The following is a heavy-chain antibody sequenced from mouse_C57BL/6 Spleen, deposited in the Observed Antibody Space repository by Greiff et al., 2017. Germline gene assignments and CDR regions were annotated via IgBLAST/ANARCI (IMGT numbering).Heavy chain of an antibody. CDR1: GYTFTSYW. CDR3: ARDGLLHAMDY. J-gene: IGHJ4*01. Sequence: QVQLKQPGAELVMPGASVKLSCKASGYTFTSYWMHWVKQRPGQGLEWIGEIDPSDSYTNYNQKFKGKSTLTVDKSSSTAYMQLSSLTSEDSAVYYCARDGLLHAMDYWGQGTSVTVSS. V-gene: IGHV1-69*01. D-gene: IGHD3-1*01. CDR2: IDPSDSYT.